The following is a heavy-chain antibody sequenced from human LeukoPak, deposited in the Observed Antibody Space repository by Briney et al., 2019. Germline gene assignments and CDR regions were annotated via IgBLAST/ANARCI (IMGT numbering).Heavy chain of an antibody. CDR2: IYPGDSDT. D-gene: IGHD6-19*01. CDR1: GYSFTTYW. J-gene: IGHJ4*02. Sequence: LGESLKISCKASGYSFTTYWIGWVRRVPGKGLEWMGIIYPGDSDTRYSPSFQGQVTISADNSITTAYLQWSSLEASDTAMYYCVRRRGCLYSFDSWGKGTLVAVSS. CDR3: VRRRGCLYSFDS. V-gene: IGHV5-51*01.